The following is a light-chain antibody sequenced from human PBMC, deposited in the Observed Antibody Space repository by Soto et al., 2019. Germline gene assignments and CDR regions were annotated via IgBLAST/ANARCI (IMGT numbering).Light chain of an antibody. CDR2: AAS. J-gene: IGKJ1*01. V-gene: IGKV1-39*01. CDR3: QQSDSSPPT. Sequence: DIQMTQSPSSLSASVEDRVIITCRASQSISNHLNWYQQKPGKAPKLLIFAASSLQSGVPSRFSGSRSGPDFTLTISSLQPEDFATDYCQQSDSSPPTFGQGTKVEIK. CDR1: QSISNH.